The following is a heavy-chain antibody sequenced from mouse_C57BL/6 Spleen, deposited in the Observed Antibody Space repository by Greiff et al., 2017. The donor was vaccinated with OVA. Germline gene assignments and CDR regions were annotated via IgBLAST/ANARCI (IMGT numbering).Heavy chain of an antibody. CDR2: IYPGDGDT. Sequence: VQVVESGPELVKPGASVKISCKASGYAFSSSWMNWVKQRPGKGLEWIGRIYPGDGDTNYNGKFKGKATLTADKSSSTAYMQLSSLTSEDSAVYFCARRDYGDYWGQGTTLTVSS. CDR1: GYAFSSSW. V-gene: IGHV1-82*01. CDR3: ARRDYGDY. J-gene: IGHJ2*01.